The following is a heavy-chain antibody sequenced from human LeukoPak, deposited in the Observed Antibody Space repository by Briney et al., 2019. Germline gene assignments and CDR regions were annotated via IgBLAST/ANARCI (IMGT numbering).Heavy chain of an antibody. D-gene: IGHD3-22*01. V-gene: IGHV3-21*01. Sequence: GGSLRLSCAASGFTFSHGWMSWVRQAPGKGLEWVSSISSRSSYIYYADSVKGRFTISRDNAKNSLYLQMNSLRAEDTAVYYCARGAGYYYDSSGPYWYFDLWGRGTLVTVSS. CDR1: GFTFSHGW. CDR3: ARGAGYYYDSSGPYWYFDL. J-gene: IGHJ2*01. CDR2: ISSRSSYI.